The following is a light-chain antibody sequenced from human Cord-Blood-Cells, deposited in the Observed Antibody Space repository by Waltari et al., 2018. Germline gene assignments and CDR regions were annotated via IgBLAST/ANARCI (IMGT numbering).Light chain of an antibody. Sequence: IVMTQSPLSLPVTSGEPASISCRSSQSLLHSNGYNYLDWYLQKPGQSPQLLIYLGSNRASGGPDRFSGSGSGTDFTRKISRVEAEDVGGYYCMQALQTPLTFGGGTKVESK. J-gene: IGKJ4*01. CDR1: QSLLHSNGYNY. V-gene: IGKV2-28*01. CDR3: MQALQTPLT. CDR2: LGS.